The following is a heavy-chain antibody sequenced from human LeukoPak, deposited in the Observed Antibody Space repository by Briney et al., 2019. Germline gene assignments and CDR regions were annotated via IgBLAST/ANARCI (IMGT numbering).Heavy chain of an antibody. Sequence: GESLKISCKGSGYSFTSYWIGWVRQMPGKGLEWMGVIYPGDSDTRYSPSFQGQVTISADKSISTAYLQWSSLKASDTAMYYCARQGPGGYCSSTSCYHDAFDIWGQGTMVTVSS. J-gene: IGHJ3*02. CDR1: GYSFTSYW. CDR3: ARQGPGGYCSSTSCYHDAFDI. V-gene: IGHV5-51*01. CDR2: IYPGDSDT. D-gene: IGHD2-2*01.